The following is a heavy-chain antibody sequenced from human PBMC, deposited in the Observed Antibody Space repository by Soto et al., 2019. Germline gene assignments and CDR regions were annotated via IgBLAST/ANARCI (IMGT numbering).Heavy chain of an antibody. J-gene: IGHJ4*02. CDR1: GFTFSSYA. V-gene: IGHV3-30-3*01. CDR2: ISYDGSNK. D-gene: IGHD6-19*01. Sequence: QVQLVESGGGVVQPGRSLRLSCTASGFTFSSYAMHWVRQAPGKGLEWVAVISYDGSNKYYADSVKGRFTISRDNSKNTLYLQMNSLSAEDTAVYYCARECLYGSGWNTDYWGQGTLVTVSS. CDR3: ARECLYGSGWNTDY.